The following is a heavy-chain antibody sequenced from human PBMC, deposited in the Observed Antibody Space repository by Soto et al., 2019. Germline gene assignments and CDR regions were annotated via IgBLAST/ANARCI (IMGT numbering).Heavy chain of an antibody. CDR2: IYASDSDT. CDR1: GYTFTSYS. Sequence: GESLKISCKGSGYTFTSYSIGWVRQMPGKGLEWMGIIYASDSDTRYNPSFQRQVTISVDKSISTAYLHWTSLKASDTAIYYCASAMEYSYGYYWGQGTLVTVSS. J-gene: IGHJ4*02. V-gene: IGHV5-51*01. D-gene: IGHD5-18*01. CDR3: ASAMEYSYGYY.